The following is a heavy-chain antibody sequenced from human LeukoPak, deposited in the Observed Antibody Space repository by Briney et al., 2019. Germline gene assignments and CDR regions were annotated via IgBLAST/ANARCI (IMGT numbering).Heavy chain of an antibody. D-gene: IGHD3-9*01. CDR3: AKTDPADWYYFDY. V-gene: IGHV3-23*01. CDR1: GFTFSNYA. CDR2: INGRGGST. Sequence: SGGSLRLSCAASGFTFSNYAMNWVRQAPGKGREWVSAINGRGGSTFYADSVKGRFTISRDNSKNTLYLQMNTLRAEDTAVYYCAKTDPADWYYFDYWGQGTLVTVSS. J-gene: IGHJ4*02.